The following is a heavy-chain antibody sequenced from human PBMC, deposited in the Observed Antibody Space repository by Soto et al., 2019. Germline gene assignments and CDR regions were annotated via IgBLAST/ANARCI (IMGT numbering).Heavy chain of an antibody. D-gene: IGHD1-1*01. CDR2: IPYDGTNE. CDR3: AKAAWNRVQTHYFDF. J-gene: IGHJ4*02. Sequence: QVQLVESGGGVVQPGGSLRLSCAASGFTFSSFAMHWVRQAPGKGLEWVAVIPYDGTNEYYADSVRGRFTISRDNSENTVYLHMNSLRGDDTAVYYCAKAAWNRVQTHYFDFWGQGTLVTVSS. CDR1: GFTFSSFA. V-gene: IGHV3-30-3*01.